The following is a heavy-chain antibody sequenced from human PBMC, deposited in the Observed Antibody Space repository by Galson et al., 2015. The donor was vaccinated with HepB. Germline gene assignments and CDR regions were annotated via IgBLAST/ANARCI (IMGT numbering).Heavy chain of an antibody. Sequence: SLRLSCAASGFTFRTYGFHWVRQAPGKGLEWVAFIWYDGSNKYYTDSVRGRFILSRDSSKSTLYLQMNSLRAEDTAVYYCARDRATHYFDYWGHGALVTVSS. D-gene: IGHD5-24*01. J-gene: IGHJ4*01. CDR1: GFTFRTYG. CDR3: ARDRATHYFDY. V-gene: IGHV3-33*08. CDR2: IWYDGSNK.